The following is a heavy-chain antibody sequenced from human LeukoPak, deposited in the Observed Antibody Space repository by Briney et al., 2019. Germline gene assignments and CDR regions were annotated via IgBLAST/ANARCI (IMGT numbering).Heavy chain of an antibody. CDR3: ASTIFGSGSYSGDY. CDR1: GFTFSSYS. Sequence: PGGSLRLSCAASGFTFSSYSMNWVRQAPGKGLEWVSSISSSSSYIYYADSVKGRFTISRDNAKNSLYLQMNSLRAEDTAVYYCASTIFGSGSYSGDYWGQGTLVTVSS. CDR2: ISSSSSYI. J-gene: IGHJ4*02. V-gene: IGHV3-21*01. D-gene: IGHD3-10*01.